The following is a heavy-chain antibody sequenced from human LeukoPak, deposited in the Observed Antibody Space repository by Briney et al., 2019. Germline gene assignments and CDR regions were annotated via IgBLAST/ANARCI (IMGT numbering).Heavy chain of an antibody. D-gene: IGHD5/OR15-5a*01. CDR3: ARDLPYYYYMDV. Sequence: GGSLRLSCAASGFTFSSYNMNWVRQAPGKGLEWVSSVSSTSSSGSYIYYADSVKGRFTISRDNAKNSLYLQMNSLRAEDTAVYYCARDLPYYYYMDVWGKGTTVTISS. CDR1: GFTFSSYN. CDR2: VSSTSSSGSYI. V-gene: IGHV3-21*01. J-gene: IGHJ6*03.